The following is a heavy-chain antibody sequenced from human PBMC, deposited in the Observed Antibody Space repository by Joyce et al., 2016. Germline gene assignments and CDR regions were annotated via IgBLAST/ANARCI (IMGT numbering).Heavy chain of an antibody. CDR3: ARGGDWFGP. Sequence: QVQLVQSGAEVKKPGSSVKVSCKASGGTFSTYTISWLRQAPGQGLEWMGRFTPRLGTSKYAQKFQGRVTISADKSTSTAYMELSTLTSEDTAVYYCARGGDWFGPWGQGTLVTVSS. CDR1: GGTFSTYT. V-gene: IGHV1-69*08. J-gene: IGHJ5*02. CDR2: FTPRLGTS.